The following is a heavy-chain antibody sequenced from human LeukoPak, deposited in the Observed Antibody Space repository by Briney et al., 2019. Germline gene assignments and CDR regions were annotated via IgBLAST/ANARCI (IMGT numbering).Heavy chain of an antibody. V-gene: IGHV1-46*01. CDR1: GYTFTSYY. CDR3: ARFGNLSYYYYYMDV. CDR2: INPSGGST. Sequence: ASVKVSCKASGYTFTSYYMHWVRQAPGQGLEWMGIINPSGGSTSYAQKFQGRVTMTRDTSTSTVYMELSSLRSEDTAVYYCARFGNLSYYYYYMDVWGKGTTVTVSS. J-gene: IGHJ6*03. D-gene: IGHD4-23*01.